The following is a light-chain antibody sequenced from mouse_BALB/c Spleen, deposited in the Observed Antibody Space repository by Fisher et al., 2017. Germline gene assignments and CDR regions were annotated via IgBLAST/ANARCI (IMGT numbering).Light chain of an antibody. J-gene: IGKJ2*01. CDR1: SSVSY. Sequence: IVLTQTTAIMSASPGEKVTMTCSASSSVSYMYWYQQKPGSSPKPWIYLTSNLASGVPARFSGSGSGTSYSLTISSMEAEDAATYYCQQWSSNPYTFGGGTKLEIK. CDR3: QQWSSNPYT. CDR2: LTS. V-gene: IGKV4-68*01.